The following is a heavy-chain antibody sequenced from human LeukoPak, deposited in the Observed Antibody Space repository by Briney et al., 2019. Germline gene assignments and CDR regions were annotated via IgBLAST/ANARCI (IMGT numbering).Heavy chain of an antibody. Sequence: SETLSLTCTVSGGSISSGDHYWSWIRQHPGKGLEWIGYIYYSGSTYYNPSLKSRVTISVDTSKNQFSLKLSPVTAADTAVYYCARDQGRGGFSAFDYWGQGALVTVSS. V-gene: IGHV4-31*03. D-gene: IGHD2-15*01. J-gene: IGHJ4*02. CDR2: IYYSGST. CDR3: ARDQGRGGFSAFDY. CDR1: GGSISSGDHY.